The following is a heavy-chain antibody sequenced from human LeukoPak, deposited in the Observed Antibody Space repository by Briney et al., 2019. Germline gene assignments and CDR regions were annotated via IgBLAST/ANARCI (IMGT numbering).Heavy chain of an antibody. V-gene: IGHV4-31*03. CDR3: ARGGLRVKSGYKNAFDI. Sequence: SQTLSLTCTVSGDSISSGRHYWSWIRQHPVQGLEWIGYISYRGSTSYNPSLKSRVTISVDTSKNQFSLKLSSVTAADTAVYYCARGGLRVKSGYKNAFDIWGQGTMVTVSS. CDR2: ISYRGST. CDR1: GDSISSGRHY. J-gene: IGHJ3*02. D-gene: IGHD3-3*01.